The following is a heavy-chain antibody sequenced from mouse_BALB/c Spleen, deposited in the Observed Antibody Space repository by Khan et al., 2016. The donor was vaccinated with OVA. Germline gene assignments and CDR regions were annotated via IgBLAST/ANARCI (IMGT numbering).Heavy chain of an antibody. J-gene: IGHJ3*01. Sequence: QVQLQQSGAELARPGASVKLSCKASGYTFTDYYINWMRQRTGQGLEWIGEISPGGDNTYYNEKVKGKATLTADKSSSTAYMQLSSLTSEDSSVFFCAREWAAWFPYWGQGTLVTVSA. CDR2: ISPGGDNT. V-gene: IGHV1-77*01. CDR1: GYTFTDYY. CDR3: AREWAAWFPY.